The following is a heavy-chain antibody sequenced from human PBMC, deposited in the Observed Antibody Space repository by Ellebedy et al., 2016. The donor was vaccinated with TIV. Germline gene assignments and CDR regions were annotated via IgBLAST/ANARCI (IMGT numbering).Heavy chain of an antibody. V-gene: IGHV5-51*01. Sequence: GESLKISXKGSGYTFNRYWIAWVRQMPGRGLEWMGIIYPGDSDTRYRPSFRGQVTISVDKSTSTAYLQWRRLKASDTAMYFCARMPSIDGFDVWGQGTMVTVSS. CDR2: IYPGDSDT. D-gene: IGHD6-6*01. J-gene: IGHJ3*01. CDR3: ARMPSIDGFDV. CDR1: GYTFNRYW.